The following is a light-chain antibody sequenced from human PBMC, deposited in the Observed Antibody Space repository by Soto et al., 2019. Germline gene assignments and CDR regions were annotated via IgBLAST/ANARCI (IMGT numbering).Light chain of an antibody. J-gene: IGKJ5*01. CDR1: QSVSIY. CDR3: QQYNNWPPIT. V-gene: IGKV3-11*01. CDR2: DAS. Sequence: IVLTHSPATLSLSPWGRATLSCRASQSVSIYLAWYQQKPGQAPRLLIYDASNRATGIPARFSGSGSGTDFTLTISSLEPEDFAVYYCQQYNNWPPITFGQGTRLEI.